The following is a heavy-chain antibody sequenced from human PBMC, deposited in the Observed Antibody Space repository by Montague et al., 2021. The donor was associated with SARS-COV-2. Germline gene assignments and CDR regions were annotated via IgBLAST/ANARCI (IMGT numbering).Heavy chain of an antibody. J-gene: IGHJ5*01. V-gene: IGHV4-34*01. CDR2: INHSGST. CDR3: ARGPRITMIVVVITVIWFDT. D-gene: IGHD3-22*01. Sequence: SETLSLTCAVYGGSFSGYYWSWIRQPPGKGLEWIGEINHSGSTNYNPSLKSRVTISVDTSKNQFSLKLSSVTAADTAVYYCARGPRITMIVVVITVIWFDTWGHGTLVTVSS. CDR1: GGSFSGYY.